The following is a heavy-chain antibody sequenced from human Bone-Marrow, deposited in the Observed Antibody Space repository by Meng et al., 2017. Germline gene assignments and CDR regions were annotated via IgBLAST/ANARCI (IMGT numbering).Heavy chain of an antibody. Sequence: QVQLQQSGPGLVKHSQTLSVTCAISGDSVSSNIAAWNWIRQSPSRGLEWRGRTYYRSRWYDDYALSVKSRITINPDTSKNQFSLQLNSVTPEDTAVYYCARQLGHFDFWGQGTLVTVSS. D-gene: IGHD6-13*01. CDR1: GDSVSSNIAA. J-gene: IGHJ4*02. V-gene: IGHV6-1*01. CDR2: TYYRSRWYD. CDR3: ARQLGHFDF.